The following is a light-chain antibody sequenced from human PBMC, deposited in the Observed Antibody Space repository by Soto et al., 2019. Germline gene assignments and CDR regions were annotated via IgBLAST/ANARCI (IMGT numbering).Light chain of an antibody. Sequence: DIVMTQSPDSLAVSLGERATINCKSSQSVLHSSNNKNYLAWYQQKPGQSPKLLIYWASLRESGVPGRFSGSGSGTDFTLTITSLPPEAVATYYFQQYYSTPFTFGPGTKVDI. CDR1: QSVLHSSNNKNY. CDR2: WAS. J-gene: IGKJ3*01. CDR3: QQYYSTPFT. V-gene: IGKV4-1*01.